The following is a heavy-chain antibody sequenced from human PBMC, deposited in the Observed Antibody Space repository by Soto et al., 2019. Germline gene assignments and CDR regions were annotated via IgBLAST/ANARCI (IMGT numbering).Heavy chain of an antibody. J-gene: IGHJ5*02. CDR2: ISAYTGNT. Sequence: QVQLVQSGAEVKKPGASVKVSCKASGYTFTSYGISWVRQAPGQGLEWMGWISAYTGNTNYAQKLQGRVTMTTDTSTGTAYMDLSSLGSDDTAVYYCARLSAGAWPRKYGSGGSCYSVGWFDPWGQGALVTVSS. D-gene: IGHD2-15*01. CDR1: GYTFTSYG. V-gene: IGHV1-18*01. CDR3: ARLSAGAWPRKYGSGGSCYSVGWFDP.